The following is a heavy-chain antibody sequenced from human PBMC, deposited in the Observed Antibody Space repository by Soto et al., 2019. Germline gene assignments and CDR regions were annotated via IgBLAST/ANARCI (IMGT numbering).Heavy chain of an antibody. CDR1: GFTFSMYW. D-gene: IGHD1-1*01. Sequence: GGSLRLSCAASGFTFSMYWRHWVRQVPGKGPEWVSRINDDGISTNYADSVKGRFTISRDNAKNTLYLQVNALRVEDTAVYYCTRGPRSTSTGTGAFWGQGTLVTVS. V-gene: IGHV3-74*01. J-gene: IGHJ4*02. CDR2: INDDGIST. CDR3: TRGPRSTSTGTGAF.